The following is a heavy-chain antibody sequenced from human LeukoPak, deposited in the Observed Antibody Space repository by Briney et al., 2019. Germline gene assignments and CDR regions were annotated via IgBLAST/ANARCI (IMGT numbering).Heavy chain of an antibody. J-gene: IGHJ6*03. CDR3: ARDRSYPPQLLRDYYYYMDV. CDR2: IGAYNGNT. CDR1: GYTFTSYG. Sequence: ASVKVSCKASGYTFTSYGISWVRQAPGQGLEWMGWIGAYNGNTNYAQKLQGRVTMTTDTSTSTAYMELRSLRSDDTAVYYCARDRSYPPQLLRDYYYYMDVWGKGTTVTVSS. D-gene: IGHD2-15*01. V-gene: IGHV1-18*01.